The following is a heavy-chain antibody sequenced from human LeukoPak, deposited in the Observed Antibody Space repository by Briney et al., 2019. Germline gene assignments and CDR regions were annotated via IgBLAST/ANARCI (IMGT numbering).Heavy chain of an antibody. CDR1: GFTFSNYW. J-gene: IGHJ4*02. CDR2: INRDGSDI. D-gene: IGHD3-16*01. V-gene: IGHV3-7*01. CDR3: VTDRNRGGSY. Sequence: GGSLRLSCAASGFTFSNYWMSWVRQAPGKGLEWVANINRDGSDIYYVDSVKGRFTISRDNAKNSLYLHMNSLRAEDTAVYYCVTDRNRGGSYWGQGTLVTVSS.